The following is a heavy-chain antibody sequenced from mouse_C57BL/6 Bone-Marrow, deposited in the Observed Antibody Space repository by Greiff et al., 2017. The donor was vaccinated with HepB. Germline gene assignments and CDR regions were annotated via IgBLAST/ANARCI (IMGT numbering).Heavy chain of an antibody. Sequence: QVQLVESGAELARPGASVKLSCKASGYTFTSYGISWVKQRTGQGLEWIGEIYPRSGNTYYNEKFKGKATLTADKSSSTAYMELRSLTSEDSAVYFCARRGWLRRGYYFDYWGQGTTLTVSS. CDR2: IYPRSGNT. D-gene: IGHD2-2*01. V-gene: IGHV1-81*01. CDR3: ARRGWLRRGYYFDY. J-gene: IGHJ2*01. CDR1: GYTFTSYG.